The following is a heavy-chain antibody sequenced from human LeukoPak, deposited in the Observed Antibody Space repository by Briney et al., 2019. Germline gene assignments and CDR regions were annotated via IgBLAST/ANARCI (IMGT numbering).Heavy chain of an antibody. CDR1: GFTFSSYS. CDR2: ISSSSSYI. CDR3: ARDLGLTIFGMVIKSHYYYGMDV. J-gene: IGHJ6*02. Sequence: GGSLRLSCAASGFTFSSYSMNWVRQAPGKGLEWVSSISSSSSYIYYADSVKGRFTISRDNAKNSLYLQMNSLRAEDTAVYYCARDLGLTIFGMVIKSHYYYGMDVWGQGTTVTVSS. D-gene: IGHD3-3*01. V-gene: IGHV3-21*01.